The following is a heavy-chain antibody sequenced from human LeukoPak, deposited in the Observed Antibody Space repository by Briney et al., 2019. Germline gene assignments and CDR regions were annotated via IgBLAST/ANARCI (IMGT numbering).Heavy chain of an antibody. CDR3: ARGPLGYYYYYYMDV. Sequence: ASVKVSCKASGYTFTSYDINWVRQATGQGLEWMGWMNPNSGNTGYAQKFQGRVTITRNTSISTAYMGLSSLRSEDTAVYYCARGPLGYYYYYYMDVWGKGATVTVSS. CDR1: GYTFTSYD. CDR2: MNPNSGNT. V-gene: IGHV1-8*03. D-gene: IGHD3-16*01. J-gene: IGHJ6*03.